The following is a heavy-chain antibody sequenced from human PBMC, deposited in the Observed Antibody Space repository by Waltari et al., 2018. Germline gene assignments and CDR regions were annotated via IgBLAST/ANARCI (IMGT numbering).Heavy chain of an antibody. V-gene: IGHV3-23*01. CDR1: GFTFSTYA. Sequence: EVQLLESGGGLVHPGGSLRLSCSVSGFTFSTYAMTWVRQAPGKGLEGVSGLSASGGDIYYADSGKGRFTISRDNSRDTVFLQMDSLRVEDTALYFCAKGIGTGENFEYYGMDAWGQGTTVIVSS. CDR2: LSASGGDI. J-gene: IGHJ6*02. CDR3: AKGIGTGENFEYYGMDA. D-gene: IGHD7-27*01.